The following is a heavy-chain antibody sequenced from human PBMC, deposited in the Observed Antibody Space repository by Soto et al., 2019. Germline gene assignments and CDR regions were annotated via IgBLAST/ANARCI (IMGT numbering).Heavy chain of an antibody. CDR1: GFTFRSYA. D-gene: IGHD6-13*01. CDR2: ISYDGANK. CDR3: ARGDSNSWSDF. J-gene: IGHJ4*02. V-gene: IGHV3-30*01. Sequence: QVQLVESGGGVVQPGRSQRLSCAASGFTFRSYAMDWVRQAPGKGLEWVAVISYDGANKYYADSVRGRFTISRDNSKNTLTLQMNSLRPEDTAVYYCARGDSNSWSDFWGQGTLVTVSS.